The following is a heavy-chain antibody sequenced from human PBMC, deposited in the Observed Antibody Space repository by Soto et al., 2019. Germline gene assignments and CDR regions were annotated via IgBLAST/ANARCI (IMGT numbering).Heavy chain of an antibody. J-gene: IGHJ4*02. CDR3: ARESLDDILTGYYRGYFDY. D-gene: IGHD3-9*01. Sequence: SETLSLTCTVSGGSISSYYWNWIRQPAGKGLEWIGRIYTSGSTNYNPSLKSRVTMSVDTSKNQFSLKLSSVTAADTAVYYCARESLDDILTGYYRGYFDYWGQGTLVTVSS. CDR1: GGSISSYY. V-gene: IGHV4-4*07. CDR2: IYTSGST.